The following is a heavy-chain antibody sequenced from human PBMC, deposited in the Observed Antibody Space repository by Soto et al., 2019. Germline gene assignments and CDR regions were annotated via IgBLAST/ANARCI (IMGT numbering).Heavy chain of an antibody. Sequence: SETLSLTCTVSGGSISSYYWSWIQQPPGKGLEWIGYIYYSGSTNYNPSLKSRVTISVDTSKNQFSLKLSSVTAADTAVYYCARGVGDPFYYYYYGMDVWGQGTTVTVSS. CDR2: IYYSGST. CDR3: ARGVGDPFYYYYYGMDV. J-gene: IGHJ6*02. CDR1: GGSISSYY. V-gene: IGHV4-59*01. D-gene: IGHD2-21*02.